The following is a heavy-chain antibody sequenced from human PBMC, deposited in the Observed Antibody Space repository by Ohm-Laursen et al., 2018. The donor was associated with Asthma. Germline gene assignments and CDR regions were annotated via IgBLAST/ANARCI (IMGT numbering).Heavy chain of an antibody. CDR2: ISTASSFI. CDR3: ARETATGSQNIHYYDLDV. D-gene: IGHD2-15*01. Sequence: SLRLSCLASGYTFSRYSIHWVRQIPGKGLEWVASISTASSFIYYADSVRGRFTTSRDNARNSVYLQMNTLRAEDTAVYYCARETATGSQNIHYYDLDVWGQGTTVIVSS. V-gene: IGHV3-21*04. J-gene: IGHJ6*02. CDR1: GYTFSRYS.